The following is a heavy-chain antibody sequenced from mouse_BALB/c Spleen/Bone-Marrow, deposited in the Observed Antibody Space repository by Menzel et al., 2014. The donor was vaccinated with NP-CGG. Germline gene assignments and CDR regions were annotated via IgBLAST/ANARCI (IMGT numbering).Heavy chain of an antibody. CDR1: GFTFSSYG. J-gene: IGHJ3*01. CDR3: SRGVDGHSWFAY. Sequence: EVHLVESGGDLVKPGGSLKLSCAASGFTFSSYGMSWVRQTPDKRLEWIATTNSGGSFTYYPDSVKGRFTISRDNAKNTLYLQMNSLKSEDTAMYYCSRGVDGHSWFAYWGQGTLVTVSA. V-gene: IGHV5-6*01. CDR2: TNSGGSFT. D-gene: IGHD2-3*01.